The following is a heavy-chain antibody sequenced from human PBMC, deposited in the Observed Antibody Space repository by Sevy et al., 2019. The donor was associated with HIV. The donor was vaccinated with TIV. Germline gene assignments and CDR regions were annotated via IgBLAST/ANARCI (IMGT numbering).Heavy chain of an antibody. J-gene: IGHJ5*02. D-gene: IGHD3-10*01. V-gene: IGHV4-4*02. Sequence: SETVSLTCGVSGGSISSSNWWHWVRQPPGKGLEWIGEIYRSGSTNYNPSLKSRVTISVDNSKNQFSLQLNSVTAADTAVYYCARGFDTPRGFDPWGQGTLVTVSS. CDR2: IYRSGST. CDR1: GGSISSSNW. CDR3: ARGFDTPRGFDP.